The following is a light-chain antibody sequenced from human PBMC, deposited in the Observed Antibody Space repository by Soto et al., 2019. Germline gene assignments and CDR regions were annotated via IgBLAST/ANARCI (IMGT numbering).Light chain of an antibody. CDR1: QTISTY. J-gene: IGKJ1*01. Sequence: DIQMTQSPSSLSASVGDRVTITCRATQTISTYLNWYQQKPGKAPKLLIYAASSLQSGVPSKFSGSGSGTDFTLTISNLQREDFATYFCQQSFKPPRTFGQGTKVEI. CDR3: QQSFKPPRT. V-gene: IGKV1-39*01. CDR2: AAS.